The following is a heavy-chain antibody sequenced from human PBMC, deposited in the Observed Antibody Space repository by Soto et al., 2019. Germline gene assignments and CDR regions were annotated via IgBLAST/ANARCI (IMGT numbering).Heavy chain of an antibody. D-gene: IGHD4-17*01. V-gene: IGHV4-39*01. J-gene: IGHJ4*02. CDR1: GGSISSSSYY. CDR3: ASPYGDYGFDY. CDR2: IYYSGST. Sequence: SETLSLTCTVSGGSISSSSYYWGWIRQPPGKGLEWIGSIYYSGSTYYNPSLKSRVTISVDTSKNQFSLKLSSVTAADTAVYYCASPYGDYGFDYWGQGTLVTVSS.